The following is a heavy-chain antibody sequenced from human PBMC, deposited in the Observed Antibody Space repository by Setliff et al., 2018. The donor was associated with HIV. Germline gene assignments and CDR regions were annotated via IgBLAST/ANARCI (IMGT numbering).Heavy chain of an antibody. CDR2: VYTSGST. CDR1: GGSISTYY. J-gene: IGHJ6*03. D-gene: IGHD6-13*01. CDR3: ARGIAAAGIYYYYYMDV. V-gene: IGHV4-4*07. Sequence: LSLTCTVSGGSISTYYWSWIRQPPGKGLEWIGRVYTSGSTNYNPSLKSRVTMSVDTSKNQFSLKLSSVTAADTAVYYCARGIAAAGIYYYYYMDVWGKGTTVTVSS.